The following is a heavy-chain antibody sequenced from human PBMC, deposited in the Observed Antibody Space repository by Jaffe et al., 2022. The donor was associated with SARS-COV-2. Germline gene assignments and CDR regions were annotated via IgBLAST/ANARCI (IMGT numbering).Heavy chain of an antibody. CDR2: ISSSGSTI. CDR3: ARDLRVGELLSGILFKGTASDP. J-gene: IGHJ5*02. D-gene: IGHD3-10*01. V-gene: IGHV3-11*01. Sequence: QVQLVESGGGLVKPGGSLRLSCAASGFTFSDYYMSWIRQAPGKGLEWVSYISSSGSTIYYADSVKGRFTISRDNAKNSLYLQMNSLRAEDTAVYYCARDLRVGELLSGILFKGTASDPWGQGTLVTVSS. CDR1: GFTFSDYY.